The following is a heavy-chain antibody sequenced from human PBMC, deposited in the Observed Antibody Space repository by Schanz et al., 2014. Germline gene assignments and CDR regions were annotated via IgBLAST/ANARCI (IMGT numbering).Heavy chain of an antibody. CDR1: RFTFSDYW. Sequence: EVQLEESGGGLVKPGGSLRLSCAASRFTFSDYWMSWVRQAPGKGLEWVANMNQDGSVKNYVDSVKGRFTISRDNAKNSLYLQMNSLRAEDTAVYYCARDKGGLIPFDYWGQGTLVAVSS. V-gene: IGHV3-7*01. D-gene: IGHD2-15*01. CDR2: MNQDGSVK. CDR3: ARDKGGLIPFDY. J-gene: IGHJ4*02.